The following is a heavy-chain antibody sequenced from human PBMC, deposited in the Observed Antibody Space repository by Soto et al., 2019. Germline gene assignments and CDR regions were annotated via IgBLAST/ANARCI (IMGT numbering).Heavy chain of an antibody. Sequence: GASVKVSCKASGYSFTSYAIHWMRQAPGQRLEWMGWINAGNGNTKYSQKFQGRVTITRDTSASTAYMELSSLRSEDTAVYYCARYRQQLNWFDPWGQGTLVTVSS. J-gene: IGHJ5*02. CDR3: ARYRQQLNWFDP. D-gene: IGHD6-13*01. CDR1: GYSFTSYA. CDR2: INAGNGNT. V-gene: IGHV1-3*01.